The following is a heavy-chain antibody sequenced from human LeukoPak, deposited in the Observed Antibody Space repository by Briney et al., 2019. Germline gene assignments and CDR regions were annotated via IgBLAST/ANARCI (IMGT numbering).Heavy chain of an antibody. CDR2: ISWNSGSI. D-gene: IGHD2-2*01. V-gene: IGHV3-20*04. J-gene: IGHJ4*02. CDR3: ARGPPLVVPAAFDY. CDR1: GFTFSSYA. Sequence: PGGSLRLSCAASGFTFSSYAMSWVRQAPGKGLEWVSGISWNSGSIGYADSVKGRFTISRDNAKNSLYLQMNSLRAEDTALYYCARGPPLVVPAAFDYWGQGTLVTVSS.